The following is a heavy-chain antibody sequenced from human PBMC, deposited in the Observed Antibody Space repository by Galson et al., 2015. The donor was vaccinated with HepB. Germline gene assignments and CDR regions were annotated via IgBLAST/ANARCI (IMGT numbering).Heavy chain of an antibody. J-gene: IGHJ4*02. Sequence: SLRLSCAASGFTFDDYAMHWVRQAPGKGLEWVSGISWNSGSIGYADSVKGRFTISRDNAKNSLYLQMNSLRAEDTALYYCAKDRGYDFWCGLYYFDYWGQGTMVTVSS. D-gene: IGHD3-3*01. V-gene: IGHV3-9*01. CDR3: AKDRGYDFWCGLYYFDY. CDR1: GFTFDDYA. CDR2: ISWNSGSI.